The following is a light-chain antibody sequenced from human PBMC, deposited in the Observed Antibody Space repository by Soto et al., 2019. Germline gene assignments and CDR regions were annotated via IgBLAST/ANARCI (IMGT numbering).Light chain of an antibody. Sequence: DIQLTQSPSFLSASVGDRVTITCRASQGINNYLVWYQQKRGKAPKLLIYAASTLQSGVPSRFSGSASGTEFTLTISSLQPEDFATYFCLQVYNYPLTFGGGNKREIK. J-gene: IGKJ4*01. CDR1: QGINNY. V-gene: IGKV1-9*01. CDR3: LQVYNYPLT. CDR2: AAS.